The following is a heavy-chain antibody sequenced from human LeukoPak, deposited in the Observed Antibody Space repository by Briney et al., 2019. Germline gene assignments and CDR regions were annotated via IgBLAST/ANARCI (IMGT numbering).Heavy chain of an antibody. CDR1: GYTFTSYD. CDR3: ARGLRGYSYGYLTSFDY. V-gene: IGHV1-8*01. J-gene: IGHJ4*01. Sequence: ASVKVSCKASGYTFTSYDINWVRQATGQGLEWMGWMNPDSANTGYAQKFQGRVTMTGNTSISTAYMELSSLRSGDTAVYYCARGLRGYSYGYLTSFDYWGQGTLATVSS. CDR2: MNPDSANT. D-gene: IGHD5-18*01.